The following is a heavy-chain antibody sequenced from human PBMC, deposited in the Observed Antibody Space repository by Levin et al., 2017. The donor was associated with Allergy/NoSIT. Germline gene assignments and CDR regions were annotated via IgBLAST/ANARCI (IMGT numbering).Heavy chain of an antibody. D-gene: IGHD2-2*02. CDR3: ARGGIPEYFDY. CDR2: ISYDRSNK. CDR1: GFTFSSYA. Sequence: LSLTCAASGFTFSSYAMHWVRQAPGKGLEWVAVISYDRSNKYYADSVKGRFTISRDNSKNTLYLQMNSLRAEDTAVYYCARGGIPEYFDYWGQGTLVTVSS. V-gene: IGHV3-30-3*01. J-gene: IGHJ4*02.